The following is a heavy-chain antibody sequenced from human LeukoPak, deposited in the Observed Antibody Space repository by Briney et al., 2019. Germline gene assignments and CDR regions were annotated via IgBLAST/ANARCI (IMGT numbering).Heavy chain of an antibody. J-gene: IGHJ6*02. D-gene: IGHD6-13*01. Sequence: QPGASLRLSCAASGFTFISYAMSWVRQAPGKGLEWVSVIRGSGGSTYYAVSVKGRFTISRDNSKNTLYLQMNSLRAEDTAVYYCAKDPGFGSSWYNYYFYGMDVWGQGTTVTVSS. CDR2: IRGSGGST. CDR3: AKDPGFGSSWYNYYFYGMDV. CDR1: GFTFISYA. V-gene: IGHV3-23*01.